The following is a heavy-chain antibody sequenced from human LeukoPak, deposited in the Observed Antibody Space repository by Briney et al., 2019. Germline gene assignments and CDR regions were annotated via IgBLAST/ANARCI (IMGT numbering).Heavy chain of an antibody. CDR1: GFTFSSYG. CDR2: ISYDGSNK. Sequence: GGSLRLSCAASGFTFSSYGMHWVRQAPGKGLEWVAVISYDGSNKYYADSVKGRFTISRDNSENTLSLQMNSLRAEDTAIYYCSKGPHSMYSTSWFDYWGQGTLVTVSS. V-gene: IGHV3-30*18. D-gene: IGHD2-2*01. J-gene: IGHJ4*02. CDR3: SKGPHSMYSTSWFDY.